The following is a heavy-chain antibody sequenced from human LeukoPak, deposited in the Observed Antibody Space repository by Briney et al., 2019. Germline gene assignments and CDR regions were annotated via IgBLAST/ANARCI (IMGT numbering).Heavy chain of an antibody. Sequence: PGGSLRLSCAVSGFTFSTAWMTWVRQAPGKGLEWLGRIKSETDGGTTHYAAPAKGRFTISRDDSIRTVYLQMNSLKTEDTAVYYRLAGTYWGQGTLVTVSS. D-gene: IGHD3-10*01. CDR2: IKSETDGGTT. V-gene: IGHV3-15*01. J-gene: IGHJ4*02. CDR3: LAGTY. CDR1: GFTFSTAW.